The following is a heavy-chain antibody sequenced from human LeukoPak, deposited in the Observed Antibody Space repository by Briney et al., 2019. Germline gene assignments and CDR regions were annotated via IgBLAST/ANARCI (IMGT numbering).Heavy chain of an antibody. CDR1: GFTFSSYG. CDR3: AKDIFPNYGGNSHFDY. CDR2: ISYDGSNK. J-gene: IGHJ4*02. Sequence: GGSLRLSCAASGFTFSSYGMHWVRQAPGKGLEWVAVISYDGSNKYYADSVKGRFTISRDNSKNTLYLQMNSLRAEDTAVYYCAKDIFPNYGGNSHFDYWGQGTLVTVSS. V-gene: IGHV3-30*18. D-gene: IGHD4-23*01.